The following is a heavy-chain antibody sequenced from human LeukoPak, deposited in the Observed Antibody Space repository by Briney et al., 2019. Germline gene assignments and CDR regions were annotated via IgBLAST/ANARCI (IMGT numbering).Heavy chain of an antibody. D-gene: IGHD5-12*01. CDR2: MNPNSGNT. CDR1: GYTFTSYD. CDR3: AGGRRVVATITYYYYYGMDV. V-gene: IGHV1-8*01. Sequence: ASVKVSCKASGYTFTSYDINWVRQATGQGLEWMGWMNPNSGNTGYAQKFQGRVTMTRNTSISTAYMELSSLRSEDTAVYYCAGGRRVVATITYYYYYGMDVWGQGTTVTVSS. J-gene: IGHJ6*02.